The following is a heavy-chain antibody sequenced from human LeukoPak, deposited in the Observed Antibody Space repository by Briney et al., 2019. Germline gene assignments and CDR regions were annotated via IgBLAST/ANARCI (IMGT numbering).Heavy chain of an antibody. CDR2: INSDGSST. Sequence: GGSLRLSCAASGFTFSSYWMHWVRQAPGKGLVWFSRINSDGSSTSYADSVKGRFTISRDNAKNTLYLQMNSLRAEDTAVYYCARVQGHPPNGLDVWGQGTMVTVSS. V-gene: IGHV3-74*01. CDR3: ARVQGHPPNGLDV. D-gene: IGHD2-8*01. J-gene: IGHJ3*01. CDR1: GFTFSSYW.